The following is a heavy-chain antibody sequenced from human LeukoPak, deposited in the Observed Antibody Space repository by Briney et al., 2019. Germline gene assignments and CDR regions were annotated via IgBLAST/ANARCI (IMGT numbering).Heavy chain of an antibody. V-gene: IGHV3-74*03. CDR1: GFTFSSHC. CDR3: TRGCSRTRCVGEY. J-gene: IGHJ4*02. CDR2: INTDGSST. Sequence: GGSLRLSCAASGFTFSSHCMHWVRQAPGKGLVWVSGINTDGSSTTYVDSVKGRFTISRDNAKNTVYLQMNSLRAEDTAVYYCTRGCSRTRCVGEYWGQGTLVTVSS. D-gene: IGHD2-2*01.